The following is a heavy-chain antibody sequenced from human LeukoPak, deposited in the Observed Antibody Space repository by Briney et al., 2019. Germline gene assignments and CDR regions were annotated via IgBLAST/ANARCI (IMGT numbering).Heavy chain of an antibody. CDR1: GGSFSGYY. CDR2: INHSGST. D-gene: IGHD3-16*02. V-gene: IGHV4-34*01. Sequence: SETLSLTCAVYGGSFSGYYWSWIRQPPGKGLEWIGEINHSGSTNYNPSLKSRVTISVDTSKNQFSLKLSSVTAADTAVYYCARGRSIIAGPYYYYYGMDVWGQGTTVTVSS. J-gene: IGHJ6*02. CDR3: ARGRSIIAGPYYYYYGMDV.